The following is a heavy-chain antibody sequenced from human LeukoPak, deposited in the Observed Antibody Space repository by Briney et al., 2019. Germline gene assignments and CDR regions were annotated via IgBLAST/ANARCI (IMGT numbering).Heavy chain of an antibody. CDR1: GYTFTAYY. J-gene: IGHJ6*04. D-gene: IGHD2-2*01. Sequence: ASVKVSCKASGYTFTAYYIHWVRQAPGQGLEWMGWINPNSGGTNYAQKFQGRVTLTRDTSITTAYMELNRLRSDDTAVYYCAKARELYCSSTSCYDCDVWGKGTTVTVSS. CDR2: INPNSGGT. CDR3: AKARELYCSSTSCYDCDV. V-gene: IGHV1-2*02.